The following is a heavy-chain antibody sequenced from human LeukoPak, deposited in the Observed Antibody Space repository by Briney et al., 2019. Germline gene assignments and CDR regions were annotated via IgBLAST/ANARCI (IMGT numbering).Heavy chain of an antibody. CDR3: AITGTSDYYGMDV. J-gene: IGHJ6*02. CDR2: IYYSGST. CDR1: GGSISSSSYY. V-gene: IGHV4-39*01. Sequence: SETLSLTCTVSGGSISSSSYYWGWIRQPPGQGLEWIGSIYYSGSTYYNPSLKSRVTISVDTSKNQFSLKLSSVTAADTAVYYCAITGTSDYYGMDVWGQGTTVTVSS. D-gene: IGHD1-7*01.